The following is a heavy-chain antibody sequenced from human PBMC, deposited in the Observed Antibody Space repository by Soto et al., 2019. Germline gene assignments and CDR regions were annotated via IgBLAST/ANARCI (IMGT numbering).Heavy chain of an antibody. J-gene: IGHJ5*02. D-gene: IGHD1-7*01. CDR3: ARVRMSITGTGWFDP. CDR1: GFTFSSYW. Sequence: GGSLRLSCAASGFTFSSYWMSWVRQAPGKGLEWVANIKQDGSEKYYVDSVKGRFTISRDNAKNSLYLQMNSLRAEDTAVYYCARVRMSITGTGWFDPWGQGTLVTVSS. CDR2: IKQDGSEK. V-gene: IGHV3-7*05.